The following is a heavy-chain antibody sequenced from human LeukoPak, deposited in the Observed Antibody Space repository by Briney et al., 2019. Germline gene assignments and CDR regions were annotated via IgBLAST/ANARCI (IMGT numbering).Heavy chain of an antibody. V-gene: IGHV3-23*01. D-gene: IGHD3-10*01. CDR1: GFTFSSYA. CDR2: IRGSGGSA. Sequence: GGSLRLSCAASGFTFSSYAMSWVRQAPGKGLEWVSAIRGSGGSAYYADSVKGRFTISRDNSKNTLYLQMNSLRAEDTAVYYCAKYYYGSGSYYRGDYYYYYMDVWGKGSTVTVSS. J-gene: IGHJ6*03. CDR3: AKYYYGSGSYYRGDYYYYYMDV.